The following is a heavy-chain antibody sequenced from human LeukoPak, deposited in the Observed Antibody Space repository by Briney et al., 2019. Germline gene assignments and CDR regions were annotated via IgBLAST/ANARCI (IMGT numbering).Heavy chain of an antibody. D-gene: IGHD6-13*01. Sequence: PGRSQRLSCAASGFTFSSYAMHWVRQAPGKGLEWVAVISYDGSNKYYADSVKGRFTISRDNSKNTLYLQMNSLRAEDTAVYYCARDPIAAAAHDYWGQGTLVTVSS. CDR3: ARDPIAAAAHDY. CDR2: ISYDGSNK. CDR1: GFTFSSYA. J-gene: IGHJ4*02. V-gene: IGHV3-30*04.